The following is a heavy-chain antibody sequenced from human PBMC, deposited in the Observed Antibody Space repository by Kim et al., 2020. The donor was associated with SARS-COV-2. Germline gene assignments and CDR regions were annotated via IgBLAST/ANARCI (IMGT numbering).Heavy chain of an antibody. CDR2: IWSDGSNK. V-gene: IGHV3-33*01. CDR1: GFTFSSYG. Sequence: GGSLRLSCAASGFTFSSYGMHWVRQAPGKGLEWVAVIWSDGSNKYYADSVKGRFTISRDNSKNTLYLQMNSLRAEDTAVYYCARDRGGYYDILTGPDYWGQGTLVTVSS. J-gene: IGHJ4*02. D-gene: IGHD3-9*01. CDR3: ARDRGGYYDILTGPDY.